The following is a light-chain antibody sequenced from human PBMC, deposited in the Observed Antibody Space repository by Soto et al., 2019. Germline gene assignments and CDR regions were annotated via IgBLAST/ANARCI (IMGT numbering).Light chain of an antibody. Sequence: EIVMTQSPATLSVSPGERATLSCRASQSVNNNLAWYQQKPGQAPRLLIYGASTRATGVPARFSGSASGTKFTLTISSLQSEDFAVYYCQQSNNWPLTFGGGTKVDIK. CDR2: GAS. CDR1: QSVNNN. CDR3: QQSNNWPLT. J-gene: IGKJ4*01. V-gene: IGKV3-15*01.